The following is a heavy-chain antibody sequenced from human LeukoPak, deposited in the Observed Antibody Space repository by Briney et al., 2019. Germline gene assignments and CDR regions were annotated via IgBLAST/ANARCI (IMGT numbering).Heavy chain of an antibody. J-gene: IGHJ5*02. CDR2: INHSGST. CDR1: GGSFSGYF. CDR3: ARSGGPLNWFDP. Sequence: LETPSLTCAVYGGSFSGYFWGWIRQPPGKGLEWIGEINHSGSTNYNPSLKSRVTISVDTSKNQFSLKLSSVTAADTAVYYCARSGGPLNWFDPWGQGTLVTVSS. V-gene: IGHV4-34*01.